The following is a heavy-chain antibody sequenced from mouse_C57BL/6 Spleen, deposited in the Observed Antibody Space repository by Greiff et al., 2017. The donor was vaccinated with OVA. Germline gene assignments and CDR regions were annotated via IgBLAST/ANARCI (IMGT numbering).Heavy chain of an antibody. CDR2: IDPSDSYT. Sequence: QVQLQQPGAELVMPGASVKLSCKASGYTFTSYWMHWVKQRPGQGLEWIGEIDPSDSYTNYNQKFKGKSTLTVDKSSSTAYMQLSRLTSEDSAVYYGARRLSYGNYAMDYWGQGTSVTVSS. CDR3: ARRLSYGNYAMDY. V-gene: IGHV1-69*01. CDR1: GYTFTSYW. D-gene: IGHD2-1*01. J-gene: IGHJ4*01.